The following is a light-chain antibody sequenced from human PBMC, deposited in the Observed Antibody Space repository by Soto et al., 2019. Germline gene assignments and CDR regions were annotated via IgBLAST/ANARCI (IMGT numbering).Light chain of an antibody. J-gene: IGKJ1*01. CDR3: KQYNNWPQT. CDR1: QSVSSS. V-gene: IGKV3-15*01. CDR2: GAY. Sequence: EVVLTQSPGTLSLSPGERATLSCRASQSVSSSYIAWYQQKPGQAPRLLIYGAYTRATGSQDRFSASGSATEFTLTIRGLQSEDFAVYYCKQYNNWPQTFGQGTKVDIK.